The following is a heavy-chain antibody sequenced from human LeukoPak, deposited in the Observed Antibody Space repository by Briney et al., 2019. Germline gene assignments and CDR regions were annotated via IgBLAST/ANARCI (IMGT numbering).Heavy chain of an antibody. V-gene: IGHV3-23*01. CDR1: GFTFSSYA. CDR2: ISGSSGST. J-gene: IGHJ4*02. CDR3: AKCIAVAEDGFDY. Sequence: GGSLRLSCAASGFTFSSYAMSWVRQAPGKGLEWVSAISGSSGSTYYADSVKGRFTISRDNSKNTLYLQMNSLRAEDTAVYYCAKCIAVAEDGFDYWGQGTLVTVSS. D-gene: IGHD6-19*01.